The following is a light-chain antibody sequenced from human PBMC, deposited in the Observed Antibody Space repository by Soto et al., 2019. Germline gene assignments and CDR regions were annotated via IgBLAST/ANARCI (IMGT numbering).Light chain of an antibody. CDR3: QQYYSTPQT. Sequence: DIVMTQSPDSLAVSLGERATINCKSSQSVLYSSNNRNYLAWYQQRPGQPPKLLIYWASTRESGVPDRFSGSGSVTDFTLTISSLQAEDVAVYYCQQYYSTPQTFGQGTTVEIK. CDR1: QSVLYSSNNRNY. V-gene: IGKV4-1*01. J-gene: IGKJ1*01. CDR2: WAS.